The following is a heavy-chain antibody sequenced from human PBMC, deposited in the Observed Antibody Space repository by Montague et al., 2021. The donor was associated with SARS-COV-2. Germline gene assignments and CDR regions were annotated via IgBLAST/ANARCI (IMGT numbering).Heavy chain of an antibody. Sequence: SETLSLTCAEDLDSGGTENRRRSEHQTSEHDLPWFGESYHTGGTKYKPSLKSRVSMSVDKSWNQFSLRLTSVTAADTAIYYCARKGSGRPDLAYWGQGTLVTVSS. D-gene: IGHD1-26*01. CDR3: ARKGSGRPDLAY. CDR2: SYHTGGT. CDR1: LDSGGTENR. V-gene: IGHV4-4*02. J-gene: IGHJ4*02.